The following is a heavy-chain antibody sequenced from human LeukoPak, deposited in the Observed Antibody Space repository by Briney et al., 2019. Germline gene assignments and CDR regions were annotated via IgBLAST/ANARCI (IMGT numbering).Heavy chain of an antibody. CDR3: ARLYSSTEVIDS. Sequence: GASVKVSCKTSGYTFIGYHMHWVRQAPGQGLEWMGWINPNSGGTKYAPKFQGRVTMTRDTSINTDYMELSSLRSDDTAVYYCARLYSSTEVIDSWGQGTLVTVSS. D-gene: IGHD6-13*01. CDR2: INPNSGGT. J-gene: IGHJ4*02. CDR1: GYTFIGYH. V-gene: IGHV1-2*02.